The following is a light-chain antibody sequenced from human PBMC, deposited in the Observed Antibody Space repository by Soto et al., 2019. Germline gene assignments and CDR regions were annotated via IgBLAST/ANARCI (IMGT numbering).Light chain of an antibody. J-gene: IGKJ1*01. CDR2: EAS. CDR3: QKYNRTPRT. Sequence: DFQMTQSPSSLSASVGDRVTITCRASQDISDHLAWYQHKPGKVPKLLIYEASTLQSGDTSRFSGGGSGTDFTLTISSLQPEDVATYYCQKYNRTPRTFGQGTKVELK. V-gene: IGKV1-27*01. CDR1: QDISDH.